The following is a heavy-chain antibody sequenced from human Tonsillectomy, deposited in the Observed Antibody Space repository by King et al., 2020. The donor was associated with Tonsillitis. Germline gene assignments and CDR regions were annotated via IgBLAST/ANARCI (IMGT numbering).Heavy chain of an antibody. D-gene: IGHD3-22*01. Sequence: VQLVESGGGVVQPGGSLRLSCAASGFTFSSYGMHWVRQAPGKGLEWVAFIRYDGSNKYYADSVKGRFTISRDNSKNTLYLQMNSLRAEDTAVYYCAKGPRNPMIVVVPFDYWGQGTLVTVSS. J-gene: IGHJ4*02. V-gene: IGHV3-30*02. CDR2: IRYDGSNK. CDR3: AKGPRNPMIVVVPFDY. CDR1: GFTFSSYG.